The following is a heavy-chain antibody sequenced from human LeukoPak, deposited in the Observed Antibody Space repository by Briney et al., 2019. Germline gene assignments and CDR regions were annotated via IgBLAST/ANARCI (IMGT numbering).Heavy chain of an antibody. D-gene: IGHD4-23*01. CDR3: ARADYGGNLFFDY. CDR1: GFTLSSYW. J-gene: IGHJ4*02. Sequence: GGSLRLSCAVSGFTLSSYWMSWVRQAPGKGLEWVANIKQDGSEINYVDSVKGRFTISRDNAKNSMLLQMNSLRAEDTAVYYCARADYGGNLFFDYWGQGALVTVSS. CDR2: IKQDGSEI. V-gene: IGHV3-7*04.